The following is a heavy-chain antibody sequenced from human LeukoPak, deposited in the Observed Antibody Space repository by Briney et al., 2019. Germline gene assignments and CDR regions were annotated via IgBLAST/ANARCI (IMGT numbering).Heavy chain of an antibody. J-gene: IGHJ4*02. CDR1: GFTFSSYW. D-gene: IGHD4-23*01. CDR3: ASVPNYEGDSDYFDY. Sequence: RPGGSLRLSCAASGFTFSSYWMHWVRRAPGKGLEWVSSISSSSSYIYYADSVKGRFTISRDNAKNSLYLQMNSLRAEDTAVYYCASVPNYEGDSDYFDYWGQGTLVTVSS. V-gene: IGHV3-21*01. CDR2: ISSSSSYI.